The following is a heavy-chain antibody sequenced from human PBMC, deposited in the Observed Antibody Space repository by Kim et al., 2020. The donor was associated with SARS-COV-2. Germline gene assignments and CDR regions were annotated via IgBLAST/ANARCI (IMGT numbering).Heavy chain of an antibody. V-gene: IGHV6-1*01. J-gene: IGHJ4*02. D-gene: IGHD5-12*01. Sequence: EYAVSVKSRITINPDTSKNQFSLQLNSVTPEDTAVYYCARNSGYDLDFDYWGQGTLVTVSS. CDR3: ARNSGYDLDFDY.